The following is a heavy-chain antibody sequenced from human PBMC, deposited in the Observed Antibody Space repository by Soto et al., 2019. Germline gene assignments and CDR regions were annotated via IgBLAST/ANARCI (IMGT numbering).Heavy chain of an antibody. J-gene: IGHJ5*02. CDR2: LYWNNNK. Sequence: QITLKESGPTLVKPTQTLTLTCTFSGFSLSTNGAGVGWIRQPPGQALEWLALLYWNNNKRYSPSLQSRLTITKDTSKNPVVMTMSNMDPVDTATYYCVSGSFPNWCDPWGQGIFVTVSS. D-gene: IGHD3-10*01. CDR3: VSGSFPNWCDP. CDR1: GFSLSTNGAG. V-gene: IGHV2-5*01.